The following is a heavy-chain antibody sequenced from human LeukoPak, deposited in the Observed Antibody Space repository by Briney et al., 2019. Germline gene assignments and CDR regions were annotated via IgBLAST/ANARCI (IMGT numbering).Heavy chain of an antibody. Sequence: GGSLRLSCGASGFIFDTHDMHWVRQAPGKGLEWVAFIRSDGYHTYYADSVKGRFTITRDNSKNTLYLQMNSLRLEDMALYYCAKPSGSGVNYWGRGTRVTVSS. CDR1: GFIFDTHD. J-gene: IGHJ4*02. D-gene: IGHD1-26*01. V-gene: IGHV3-30*02. CDR3: AKPSGSGVNY. CDR2: IRSDGYHT.